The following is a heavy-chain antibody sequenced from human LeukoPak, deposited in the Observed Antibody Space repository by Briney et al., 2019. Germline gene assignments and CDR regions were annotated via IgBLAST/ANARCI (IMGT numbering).Heavy chain of an antibody. V-gene: IGHV1-69*04. CDR1: GGTFSSYA. CDR3: ARDTTTKEMATIYVY. J-gene: IGHJ4*02. D-gene: IGHD5-24*01. Sequence: ASVKVSCKASGGTFSSYAISWVRQAPGQGLEWMGRIIPILGIANYAQKFQGRVTITADKSTSTAYMELSSLRSEDTAVYYCARDTTTKEMATIYVYWGQGTLVTVSS. CDR2: IIPILGIA.